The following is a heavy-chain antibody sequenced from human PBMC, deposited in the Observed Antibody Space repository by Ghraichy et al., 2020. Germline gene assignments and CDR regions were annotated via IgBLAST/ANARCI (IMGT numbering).Heavy chain of an antibody. V-gene: IGHV4-59*01. CDR2: IYYSGST. CDR1: GGSISSYY. Sequence: SQTLSLTCTVSGGSISSYYWSWIRKPPGKGLEWIGYIYYSGSTNYNPSLKSRVTISVDTSKNQFSLKLSSVTAADTAVYYCAREGGLRVVDYWGQGTLVTVSS. D-gene: IGHD2-15*01. J-gene: IGHJ4*02. CDR3: AREGGLRVVDY.